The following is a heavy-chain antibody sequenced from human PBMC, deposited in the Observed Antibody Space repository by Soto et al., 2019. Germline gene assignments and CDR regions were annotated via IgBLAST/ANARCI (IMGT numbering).Heavy chain of an antibody. CDR3: ARNRYGGYDFDY. J-gene: IGHJ4*02. CDR1: SGSITSSNW. Sequence: QVQLQESDPGLVKPSGTLSLTCAVSSGSITSSNWWSWVRQPPGKGLEWIGEVSHTGNTNYIPSLKRRVTISVDKSRNQFSLRLSSVTAADTAVYYCARNRYGGYDFDYWGQGTLVTVSS. CDR2: VSHTGNT. D-gene: IGHD5-12*01. V-gene: IGHV4-4*02.